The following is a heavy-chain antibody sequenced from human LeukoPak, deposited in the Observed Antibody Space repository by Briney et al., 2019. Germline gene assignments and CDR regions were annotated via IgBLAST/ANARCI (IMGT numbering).Heavy chain of an antibody. CDR3: ARTPRRHNWFDP. CDR1: GFTFSDYY. J-gene: IGHJ5*02. Sequence: PGGSLRLSCAASGFTFSDYYMSWIRQAPGKGLEWASYISSSGSTIYYADSVKGRFTISRDNAKNSLYLQMNSLRAEDTAVYYCARTPRRHNWFDPWGQGTLVTVSS. V-gene: IGHV3-11*01. CDR2: ISSSGSTI.